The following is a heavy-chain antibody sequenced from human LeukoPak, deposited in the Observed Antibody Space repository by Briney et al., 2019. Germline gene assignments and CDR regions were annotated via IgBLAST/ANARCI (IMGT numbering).Heavy chain of an antibody. CDR3: ARDGAVRGVITP. J-gene: IGHJ4*02. V-gene: IGHV3-7*01. CDR2: IKQDGSEK. D-gene: IGHD3-10*01. Sequence: GGSLRLSCAASGFTFGSYWMSWVRQAPGKGLEWVANIKQDGSEKYYVDSVKGRFTISRDNAKNSLYLQMNSLRAEDTSVYYCARDGAVRGVITPWGQGTLVTVSS. CDR1: GFTFGSYW.